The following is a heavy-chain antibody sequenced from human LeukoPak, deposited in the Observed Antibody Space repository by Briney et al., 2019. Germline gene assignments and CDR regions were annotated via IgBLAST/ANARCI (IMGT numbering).Heavy chain of an antibody. CDR1: AFTFSDYS. D-gene: IGHD6-13*01. V-gene: IGHV3-21*01. Sequence: KSGGSLRLSCAASAFTFSDYSMNWVRQAPGKGLEWVAYISSGSTYIYYADSVKGRFTISRDNAQRSMYLQMNSLRAEDTAVYYCARGYSSSWFSYYYYMDVWGKGTTVTVSS. CDR3: ARGYSSSWFSYYYYMDV. J-gene: IGHJ6*03. CDR2: ISSGSTYI.